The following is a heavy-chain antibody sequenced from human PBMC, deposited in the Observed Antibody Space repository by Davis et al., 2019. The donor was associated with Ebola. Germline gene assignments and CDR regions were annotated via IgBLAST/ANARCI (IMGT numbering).Heavy chain of an antibody. CDR1: GGSISSSSYY. Sequence: SETLSLTCTVSGGSISSSSYYWGWIRQPPGKGLEWLGSIYYSGSTYYKPSLKSRVTISVDTSKNQFSLKLSSVTAADTAVYYCARHGCTGGVCYTAYYYGMDVWGQGTTVTVSS. CDR2: IYYSGST. CDR3: ARHGCTGGVCYTAYYYGMDV. V-gene: IGHV4-39*01. J-gene: IGHJ6*02. D-gene: IGHD2-8*02.